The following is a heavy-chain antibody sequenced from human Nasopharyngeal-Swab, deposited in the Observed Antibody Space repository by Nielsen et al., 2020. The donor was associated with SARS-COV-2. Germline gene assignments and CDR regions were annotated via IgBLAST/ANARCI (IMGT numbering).Heavy chain of an antibody. D-gene: IGHD1-26*01. CDR1: GFTFSNAW. CDR2: IKSKTDGGTT. Sequence: GESLKISCAASGFTFSNAWMSWVRQAPGKGLEWVGRIKSKTDGGTTDYAAPVKGRFTISRDDSKNTLYLQMNNLKTEDTAVYYCTTGGRWELRPIDYWGQGTLVTVSS. V-gene: IGHV3-15*01. CDR3: TTGGRWELRPIDY. J-gene: IGHJ4*02.